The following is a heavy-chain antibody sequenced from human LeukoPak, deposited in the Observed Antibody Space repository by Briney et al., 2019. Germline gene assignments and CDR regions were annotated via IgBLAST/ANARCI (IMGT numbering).Heavy chain of an antibody. CDR1: GGTFSSYA. V-gene: IGHV1-69*05. CDR3: ASIAPPSSWQYYFDY. Sequence: ASVKVSCKASGGTFSSYAISWVRQAPGQWLEWMGGIIPIFGTANYAQKFQGRVTITTDESTSTAYMELSSLRSEDTAVYYCASIAPPSSWQYYFDYWGQGTLVTVSS. D-gene: IGHD6-13*01. J-gene: IGHJ4*02. CDR2: IIPIFGTA.